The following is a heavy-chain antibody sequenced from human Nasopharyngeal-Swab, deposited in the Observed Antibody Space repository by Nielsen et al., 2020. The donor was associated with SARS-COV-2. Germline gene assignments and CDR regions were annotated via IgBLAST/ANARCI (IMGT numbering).Heavy chain of an antibody. CDR3: AHRRGRYCSGGSCYYFDY. Sequence: SGPTLVKPTQTLTLTCTFSVFSLSPSGVGVGWIRQPPGNALERLVLIYWDDDKRYSPSLKSRLTITKDTSKNQVALTMTNMDPVDTATYCCAHRRGRYCSGGSCYYFDYWGQGTLVTVSS. V-gene: IGHV2-5*02. CDR2: IYWDDDK. J-gene: IGHJ4*02. D-gene: IGHD2-15*01. CDR1: VFSLSPSGVG.